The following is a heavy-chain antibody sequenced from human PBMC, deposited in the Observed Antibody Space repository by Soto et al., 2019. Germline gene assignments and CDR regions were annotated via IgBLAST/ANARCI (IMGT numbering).Heavy chain of an antibody. Sequence: LSLTCTVSGGSISSGGYYWSWIRQHPGKGLEWVSYISSSGSTIYYADSVEGRFTISRDNAKNSLYLQMNSLRAEDTAVYYCARDSDYGGYFDYWGQGTLVTVSS. V-gene: IGHV3-11*01. CDR1: GGSISSGGYY. J-gene: IGHJ4*02. CDR2: ISSSGSTI. CDR3: ARDSDYGGYFDY. D-gene: IGHD4-17*01.